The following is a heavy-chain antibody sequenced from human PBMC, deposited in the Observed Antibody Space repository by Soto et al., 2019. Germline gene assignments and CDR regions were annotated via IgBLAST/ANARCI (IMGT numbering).Heavy chain of an antibody. V-gene: IGHV3-9*01. J-gene: IGHJ6*02. D-gene: IGHD3-3*01. Sequence: EVQLVESGGGLVQPGRSLRLSCDASGFTFDDCSMHWVRQGPGKGLEWVSGLSWNSGSIGYADSVKGRFTISRDNAKNSLYLQMNSLRPEDTALYYCVKDKGHITIFGEGWGLDVWGQGTAVTVSS. CDR2: LSWNSGSI. CDR3: VKDKGHITIFGEGWGLDV. CDR1: GFTFDDCS.